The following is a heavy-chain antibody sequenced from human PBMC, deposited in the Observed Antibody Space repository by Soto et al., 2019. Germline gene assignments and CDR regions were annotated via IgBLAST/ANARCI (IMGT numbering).Heavy chain of an antibody. D-gene: IGHD1-20*01. CDR3: ARVNWNQVLYFDS. J-gene: IGHJ4*02. V-gene: IGHV4-59*01. CDR2: VYSRGGT. CDR1: GDSISSSY. Sequence: SETLSLTCTVSGDSISSSYWSWIRQPPGKGLEWIGYVYSRGGTNYNPSLKSRVTMSADTSKNQFSLRLNTVTAADTAVYYCARVNWNQVLYFDSWGQGTMVTVSS.